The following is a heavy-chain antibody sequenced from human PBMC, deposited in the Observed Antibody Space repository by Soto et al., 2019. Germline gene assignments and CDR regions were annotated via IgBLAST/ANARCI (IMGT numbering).Heavy chain of an antibody. J-gene: IGHJ6*02. CDR1: GLSINSNYF. Sequence: PSETLSLTCAVSGLSINSNYFWGWIRQTPGRGLEWIGSIYFGGNTYYTPSLKSRVTISADLSKNQFSLELDSVTAADTAVYYCARHSPPFFYGSGPWDVWGQGTTVT. CDR3: ARHSPPFFYGSGPWDV. CDR2: IYFGGNT. V-gene: IGHV4-38-2*01. D-gene: IGHD3-10*01.